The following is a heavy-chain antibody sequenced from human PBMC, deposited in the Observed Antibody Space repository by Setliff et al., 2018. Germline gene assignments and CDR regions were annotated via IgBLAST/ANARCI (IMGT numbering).Heavy chain of an antibody. J-gene: IGHJ5*02. V-gene: IGHV4-59*12. D-gene: IGHD2-2*01. Sequence: GSLRLSCAVSGFTFSKAWMHWVRQAPGKGLEWIGYIYYSGNTNYNPSLKSRVTISVDTSKNQFSLKLSSVTAADTAVYYCARGYCNSVGCFFAGWFDPWGQGTLVTVSS. CDR2: IYYSGNT. CDR3: ARGYCNSVGCFFAGWFDP. CDR1: GFTFSKAW.